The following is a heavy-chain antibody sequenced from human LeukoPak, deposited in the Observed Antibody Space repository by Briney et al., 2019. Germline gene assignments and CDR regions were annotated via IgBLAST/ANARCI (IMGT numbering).Heavy chain of an antibody. V-gene: IGHV3-53*01. J-gene: IGHJ5*02. D-gene: IGHD1-26*01. CDR3: ARRRAGGATPYNWFDP. CDR2: IYSGGST. Sequence: GGSLRLSCAASGFTVSSNYMSWVRQAPGKGLEWVSVIYSGGSTYYADSVKGRFTISRDNSKNTLYLQMNSLRAEDTAVYYCARRRAGGATPYNWFDPWGQGTLVTVSS. CDR1: GFTVSSNY.